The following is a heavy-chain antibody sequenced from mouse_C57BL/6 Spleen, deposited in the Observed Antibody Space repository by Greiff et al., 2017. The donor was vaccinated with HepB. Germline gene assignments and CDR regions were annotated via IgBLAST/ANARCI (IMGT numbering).Heavy chain of an antibody. CDR2: INPSNGGT. CDR3: AREDTTVVGYFDV. D-gene: IGHD1-1*01. J-gene: IGHJ1*03. CDR1: GYTFTSYW. Sequence: QVQLQQPGTELVKPGASVKLSCKASGYTFTSYWMHWVKQRPGQGLEWIGNINPSNGGTNYNEKFKSKATLTVDKSSSTAYMQLSSVTSEDSAVYYCAREDTTVVGYFDVWGTGTTVTVSS. V-gene: IGHV1-53*01.